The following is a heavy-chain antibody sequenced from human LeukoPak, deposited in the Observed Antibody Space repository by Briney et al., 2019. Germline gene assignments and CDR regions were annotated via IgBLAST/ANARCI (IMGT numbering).Heavy chain of an antibody. Sequence: ASVNVSSTASVYTFTKYYVEWVRQAPGQGLEWMGWINPASGGTKLAQRFQGRATMTTNTSISAASMELSSLTSDDTAVYYCTRGFQHGFDPWGQGTVVTVSS. D-gene: IGHD2-21*01. V-gene: IGHV1-2*02. CDR2: INPASGGT. J-gene: IGHJ5*02. CDR3: TRGFQHGFDP. CDR1: VYTFTKYY.